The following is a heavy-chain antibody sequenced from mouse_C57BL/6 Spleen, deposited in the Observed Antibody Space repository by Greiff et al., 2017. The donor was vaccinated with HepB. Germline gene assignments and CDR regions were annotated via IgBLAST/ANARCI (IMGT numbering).Heavy chain of an antibody. V-gene: IGHV1-61*01. Sequence: QVQLQQPGAELVRPGSSVKLSCKASGYTFTSYWMDWVKQRPGQGLEWIGNIYPSDSETHYNQKFKDKATLTVDKSSSTAYMQLSSLTSEDSAVYYCARPYSSYWGWFAYWGQGTLVTVSA. J-gene: IGHJ3*01. CDR3: ARPYSSYWGWFAY. CDR1: GYTFTSYW. CDR2: IYPSDSET. D-gene: IGHD2-5*01.